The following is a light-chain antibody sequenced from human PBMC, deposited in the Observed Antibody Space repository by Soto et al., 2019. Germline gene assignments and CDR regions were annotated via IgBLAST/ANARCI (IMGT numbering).Light chain of an antibody. CDR2: DAS. CDR3: QQYGSSPLT. Sequence: ESVLTQSPATLSLSPGERATLSCGASQSVSSGYLAWYQQKPGLAPRLLIYDASSRATGIPDRFSGSGSGTDFTLTISRLEPEDFAVYYCQQYGSSPLTFGGGTKVEI. CDR1: QSVSSGY. J-gene: IGKJ4*01. V-gene: IGKV3D-20*01.